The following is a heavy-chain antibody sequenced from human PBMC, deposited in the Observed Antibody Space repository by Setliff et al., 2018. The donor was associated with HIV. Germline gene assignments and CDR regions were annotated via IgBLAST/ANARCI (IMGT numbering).Heavy chain of an antibody. Sequence: PSETLSLTCIVSGASISSQYWSWIRQPAGKGLEWIGRVYSSGNTNYNPSLKSRISISVDTSKNQFSLKLSSVTAADTAVYYCARGVPLLPPRNWGQGALVTVSS. CDR1: GASISSQY. D-gene: IGHD1-26*01. V-gene: IGHV4-4*07. J-gene: IGHJ4*02. CDR2: VYSSGNT. CDR3: ARGVPLLPPRN.